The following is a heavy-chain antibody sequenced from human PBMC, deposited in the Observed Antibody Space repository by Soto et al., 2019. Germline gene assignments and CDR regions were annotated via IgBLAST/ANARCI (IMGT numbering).Heavy chain of an antibody. CDR2: IWYDGSNK. CDR3: ARDLGAAAAFY. D-gene: IGHD6-13*01. J-gene: IGHJ4*02. V-gene: IGHV3-33*01. Sequence: GGSLRLSCAASGFTFSSYGMHWFRQAPGKGLEWVAVIWYDGSNKYYADSVKGRFTISRDNSKNTLYLQMNSLRAEDTAVYYCARDLGAAAAFYWGQGTLVTVSS. CDR1: GFTFSSYG.